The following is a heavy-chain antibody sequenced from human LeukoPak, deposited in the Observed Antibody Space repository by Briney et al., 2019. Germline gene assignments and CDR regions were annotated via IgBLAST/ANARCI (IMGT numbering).Heavy chain of an antibody. V-gene: IGHV3-74*01. CDR3: ARDGLWSSFDY. J-gene: IGHJ4*02. CDR2: TKSDGSSI. Sequence: PGGSLRLSCAVSGFTFSSHWMHWVRQAPGKGLVWVSRTKSDGSSISYADSVKGRFTISRDNAKNTLYLHMNSLRAEDTAVYYCARDGLWSSFDYWGQGILVTVSS. D-gene: IGHD4/OR15-4a*01. CDR1: GFTFSSHW.